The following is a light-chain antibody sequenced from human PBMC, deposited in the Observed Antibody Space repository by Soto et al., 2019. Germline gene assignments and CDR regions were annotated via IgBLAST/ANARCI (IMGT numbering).Light chain of an antibody. V-gene: IGKV2-28*01. Sequence: DSVMTQNPLSLSVTPGQPASISCKSMQCLLHSDGKTYVYWYLQKPGQSPQLLIYLGSNRASGVPDRFSGSGSGTDFTLKISRVEAEDVGVYYCMQALQTPLTFGGGTKVDIK. CDR2: LGS. J-gene: IGKJ4*01. CDR1: QCLLHSDGKTY. CDR3: MQALQTPLT.